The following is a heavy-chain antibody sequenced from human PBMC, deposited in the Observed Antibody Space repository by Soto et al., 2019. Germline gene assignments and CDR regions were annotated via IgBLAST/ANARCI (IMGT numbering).Heavy chain of an antibody. Sequence: QLQVQESGPGLVKPSETLSLTCTVSGGSISSSTYYWGWIRQPPGKGLEWIGSFYYSGSTDYNPSLKSRVTISVDTSKNQFSLNLSSVTAADTGVYYCAKTKQWLVKDYDFGMDVWGQGTTVTVSS. D-gene: IGHD6-19*01. J-gene: IGHJ6*02. CDR2: FYYSGST. CDR3: AKTKQWLVKDYDFGMDV. CDR1: GGSISSSTYY. V-gene: IGHV4-39*01.